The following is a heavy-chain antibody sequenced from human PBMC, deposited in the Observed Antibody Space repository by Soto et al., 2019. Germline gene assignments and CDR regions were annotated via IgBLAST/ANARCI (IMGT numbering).Heavy chain of an antibody. CDR1: GVSISSGNW. CDR3: ARLVYDTRLNYLYFDF. V-gene: IGHV4-4*02. Sequence: SETLSLTCTVSGVSISSGNWWTWVRQSPRKGLEYIGEIFRDGTANYFPSFERRVAMTVDTSRNQFSLALTSVTAADAAIYYCARLVYDTRLNYLYFDFWGRGTLVTV. CDR2: IFRDGTA. D-gene: IGHD3-22*01. J-gene: IGHJ4*02.